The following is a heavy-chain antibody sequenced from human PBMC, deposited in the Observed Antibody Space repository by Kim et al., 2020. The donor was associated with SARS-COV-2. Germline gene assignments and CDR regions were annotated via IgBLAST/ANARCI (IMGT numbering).Heavy chain of an antibody. Sequence: SETLSLTCAVSGGSISSGGYSWSWIRQPPGKGLEWIGYIYHSGSTYYNPSLKSRVTISVDRSKNQFSLKLSSVTAADTAVYYCVRAFGEDYYYGMDVWGQGTTVTVSS. CDR3: VRAFGEDYYYGMDV. CDR1: GGSISSGGYS. D-gene: IGHD3-10*01. CDR2: IYHSGST. J-gene: IGHJ6*02. V-gene: IGHV4-30-2*01.